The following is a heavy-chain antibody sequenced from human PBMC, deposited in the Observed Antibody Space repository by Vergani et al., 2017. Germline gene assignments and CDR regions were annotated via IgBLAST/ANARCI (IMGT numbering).Heavy chain of an antibody. CDR3: ARYGVPAAIYYYMDV. CDR2: IYYSGST. CDR1: GGSIRSRCYY. J-gene: IGHJ6*03. D-gene: IGHD2-2*01. Sequence: QLQLQESGPGLVKPSETLSLTCTVSGGSIRSRCYYWGWIRQPPGKGREWIGYIYYSGSTYYNPSLKSRVTISVDTSKNQFSLKLSSVTAADTAVYYCARYGVPAAIYYYMDVWGKGTTVTVSS. V-gene: IGHV4-31*03.